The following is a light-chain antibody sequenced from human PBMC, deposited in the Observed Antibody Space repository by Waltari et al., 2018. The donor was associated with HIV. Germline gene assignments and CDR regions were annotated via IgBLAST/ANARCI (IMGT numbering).Light chain of an antibody. Sequence: NFMLTQPHSVSESPGRTVTISCTRSGGSIASNFVPWYQQRPGSAPPSVVYEDDQRPSGVPERFSGSIDSSSNSSSRTISGLKTEDEADYYCQSDDSKNVVLFGGGTKLTVL. J-gene: IGLJ2*01. CDR1: GGSIASNF. V-gene: IGLV6-57*04. CDR2: EDD. CDR3: QSDDSKNVVL.